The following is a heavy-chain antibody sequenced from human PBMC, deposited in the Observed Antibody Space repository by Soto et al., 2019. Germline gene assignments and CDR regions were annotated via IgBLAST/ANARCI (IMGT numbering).Heavy chain of an antibody. J-gene: IGHJ6*03. CDR1: GFTFSSYA. D-gene: IGHD3-3*01. CDR2: ISGSGGST. V-gene: IGHV3-23*01. Sequence: GGSLRLSCAASGFTFSSYAMSWVRQAPGKGLEWVSAISGSGGSTYYADSVKGRFTISRDNSKNTLYLQMNSLRAEDTAVYYCAKEGFGVVTTLYYYYMDVWGKGTTVTVSS. CDR3: AKEGFGVVTTLYYYYMDV.